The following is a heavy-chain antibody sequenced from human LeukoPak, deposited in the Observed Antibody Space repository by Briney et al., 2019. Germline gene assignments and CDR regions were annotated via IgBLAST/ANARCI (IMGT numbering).Heavy chain of an antibody. CDR3: ARVRVSYYFDY. CDR1: GGSISSYY. Sequence: SETLSLTCTVSGGSISSYYWSWIRQPPGKGLEWTGYIYYSGSTNYNPSLKSRVTISVDTSKNQFSLKLSSVTAADTAVYYCARVRVSYYFDYWGQGTLVTVSS. J-gene: IGHJ4*02. CDR2: IYYSGST. V-gene: IGHV4-59*01. D-gene: IGHD6-6*01.